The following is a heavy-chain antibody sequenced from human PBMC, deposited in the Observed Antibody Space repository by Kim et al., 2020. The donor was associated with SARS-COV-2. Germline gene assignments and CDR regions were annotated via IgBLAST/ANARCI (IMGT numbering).Heavy chain of an antibody. D-gene: IGHD1-26*01. J-gene: IGHJ4*02. CDR3: AQGSYAYADGSH. V-gene: IGHV3-23*01. Sequence: FYADSGKGRFTVSRDNSRNTLDLQMNSLRDEDTAEYFCAQGSYAYADGSHWGQGTLVTVSS.